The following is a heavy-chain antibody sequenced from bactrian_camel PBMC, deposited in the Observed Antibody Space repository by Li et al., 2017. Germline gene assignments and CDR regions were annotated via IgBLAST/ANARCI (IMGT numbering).Heavy chain of an antibody. D-gene: IGHD6*01. Sequence: QLVESGGGLVQPGGSLVLSCAASGFTFSGYWMYWVRQTPAKGLEWVSGVASNGGSTEYADSIVGRFTISRDNGKNMVYLQMNSLKPEDTAVYYCVRPVGTVRDFAYWGQGTQVTVS. CDR1: GFTFSGYW. CDR3: VRPVGTVRDFAY. J-gene: IGHJ6*01. V-gene: IGHV3S25*01. CDR2: VASNGGST.